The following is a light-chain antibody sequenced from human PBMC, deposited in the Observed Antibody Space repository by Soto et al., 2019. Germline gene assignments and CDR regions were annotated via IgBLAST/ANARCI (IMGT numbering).Light chain of an antibody. J-gene: IGKJ1*01. CDR3: QQTFNVPPWT. CDR1: QNIDIY. CDR2: GAS. Sequence: DIQMTQSPSSLCASVGDTVTMTCRASQNIDIYLNWYQQKAGTAPKVLISGASNLQRGVPSRFSGSGSGTDFTLTIKNLQPEDFATYFCQQTFNVPPWTFGQGTTVDIK. V-gene: IGKV1-39*01.